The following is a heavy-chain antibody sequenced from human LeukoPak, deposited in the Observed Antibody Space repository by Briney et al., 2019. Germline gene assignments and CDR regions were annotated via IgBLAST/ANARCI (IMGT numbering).Heavy chain of an antibody. Sequence: ASVKVSCKASGYTFTSYGISWVRQAPGQGLEWMGWISAYNGNTNYAQKLQGRVTMTTDTSTSTAYMELRSLRSDDTAVYYCASAPIAYCGGDCYSGLAFDIWGQGTMVTVSS. V-gene: IGHV1-18*01. CDR2: ISAYNGNT. CDR3: ASAPIAYCGGDCYSGLAFDI. J-gene: IGHJ3*02. CDR1: GYTFTSYG. D-gene: IGHD2-21*02.